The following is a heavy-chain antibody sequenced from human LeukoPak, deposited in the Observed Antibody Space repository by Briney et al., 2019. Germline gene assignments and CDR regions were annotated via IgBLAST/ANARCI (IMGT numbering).Heavy chain of an antibody. CDR1: GGSIRSDH. Sequence: SETLSLTCTVSGGSIRSDHWSWLRQPPGKGLECVGYIYVSGSTSYNPALKSCVRISVGSSKTQFSLTLRSVTAADTAVYYCARAHDYGDYKKWFDPWGQGTLVTVSS. CDR2: IYVSGST. J-gene: IGHJ5*02. CDR3: ARAHDYGDYKKWFDP. V-gene: IGHV4-59*01. D-gene: IGHD4-17*01.